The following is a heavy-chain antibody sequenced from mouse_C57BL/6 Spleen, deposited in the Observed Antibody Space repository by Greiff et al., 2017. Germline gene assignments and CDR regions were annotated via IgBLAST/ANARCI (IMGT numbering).Heavy chain of an antibody. V-gene: IGHV10-3*01. CDR2: IRSKSSNYAT. J-gene: IGHJ4*01. CDR3: VRERADAYYYAMDY. Sequence: DVMLVESGGGLVQPKGSLKLSCAASGFTFNTYAMHWVRQAPGKGLEWVARIRSKSSNYATYYADSVKDRFTISRDDSQSMLYLQMNNLKTEDTAMYYCVRERADAYYYAMDYWGQGTSVTVSS. CDR1: GFTFNTYA.